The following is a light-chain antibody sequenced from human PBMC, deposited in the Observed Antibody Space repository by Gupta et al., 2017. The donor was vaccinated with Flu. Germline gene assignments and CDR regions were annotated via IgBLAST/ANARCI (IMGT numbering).Light chain of an antibody. CDR3: QQYNNWRYS. Sequence: EIVLPQSPPTLSVSPGERATLSCRASQSVSSNLAWYQQKPGQAPRLLIYGASTRATGIPARFSGSGSGTEFTLAISSLQSEDFAVYYCQQYNNWRYSFGQGTKLEIK. V-gene: IGKV3-15*01. CDR1: QSVSSN. CDR2: GAS. J-gene: IGKJ2*03.